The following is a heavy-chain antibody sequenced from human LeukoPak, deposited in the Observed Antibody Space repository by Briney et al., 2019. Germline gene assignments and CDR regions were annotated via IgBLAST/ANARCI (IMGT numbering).Heavy chain of an antibody. V-gene: IGHV3-23*01. J-gene: IGHJ4*02. CDR2: ISGSGIST. D-gene: IGHD6-13*01. CDR3: AKSPYSNTWSACDY. Sequence: PGGSLRLSCAASGFTFSSYAMSWIRQAPGKGLEWVSAISGSGISTYYAESVKGRFTISRDNSKNTLYLQMNSLRAEDTAVYYCAKSPYSNTWSACDYWGQGTLVTVSS. CDR1: GFTFSSYA.